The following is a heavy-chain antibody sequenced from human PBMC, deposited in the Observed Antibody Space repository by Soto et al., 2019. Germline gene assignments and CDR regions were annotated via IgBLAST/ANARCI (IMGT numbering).Heavy chain of an antibody. CDR2: INHSGST. D-gene: IGHD3-22*01. V-gene: IGHV4-34*01. Sequence: SETLSLTCAVYGGSFSGYYWSWIRQPPGKGLEWIGEINHSGSTNYNPSLKSRVAISVDTSKNQFSLKLSSVTAADTAVYYCAGVKLVGGDYYDSSGYPTHFDYWGQGTLVTVSS. J-gene: IGHJ4*02. CDR3: AGVKLVGGDYYDSSGYPTHFDY. CDR1: GGSFSGYY.